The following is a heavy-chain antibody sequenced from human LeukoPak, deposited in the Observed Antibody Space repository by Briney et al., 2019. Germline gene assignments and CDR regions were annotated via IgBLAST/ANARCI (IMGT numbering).Heavy chain of an antibody. CDR2: INTNTGNP. CDR3: ARDLSPPYCGGDCYPPYYYGMDV. J-gene: IGHJ6*02. CDR1: GYTFTSYA. V-gene: IGHV7-4-1*02. Sequence: ASVKVSCKASGYTFTSYAMNWVRQAPGQGLEWMGWINTNTGNPTYAQGFTGRFVFSLDTSVSTAYLQISSLKAEDTAVYYCARDLSPPYCGGDCYPPYYYGMDVWGQGTTVTVSS. D-gene: IGHD2-21*02.